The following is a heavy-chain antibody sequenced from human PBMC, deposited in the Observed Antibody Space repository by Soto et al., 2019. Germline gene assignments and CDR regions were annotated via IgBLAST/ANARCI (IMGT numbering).Heavy chain of an antibody. Sequence: SETLSLTCAVYGGSFSGYYWSWIRQPPGKGLEWIGEINHSASTNYNPSLKSRVTISVDTSTNQFSLKLSSVTAADTAVYYCARVEYCDWLFSPYYYVDVWGKGTMVTVSS. CDR2: INHSAST. J-gene: IGHJ6*03. CDR3: ARVEYCDWLFSPYYYVDV. D-gene: IGHD3-9*01. CDR1: GGSFSGYY. V-gene: IGHV4-34*01.